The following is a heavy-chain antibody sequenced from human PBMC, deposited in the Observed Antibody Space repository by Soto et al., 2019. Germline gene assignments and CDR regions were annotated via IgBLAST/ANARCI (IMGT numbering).Heavy chain of an antibody. CDR1: GGSISSYY. D-gene: IGHD4-17*01. CDR2: IYYSGST. V-gene: IGHV4-39*01. J-gene: IGHJ4*02. Sequence: SETLSLTCTVSGGSISSYYWGWIRQPPGKGLEWIGSIYYSGSTYYNPSLKSRVTISVDTSKNQFSLKLSSVTAADTAVYYCARLGDYGDSYWGQGTLVTVSS. CDR3: ARLGDYGDSY.